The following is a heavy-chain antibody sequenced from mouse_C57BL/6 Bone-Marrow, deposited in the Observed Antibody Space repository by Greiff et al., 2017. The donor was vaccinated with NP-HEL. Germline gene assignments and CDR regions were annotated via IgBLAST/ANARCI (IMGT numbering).Heavy chain of an antibody. J-gene: IGHJ4*01. CDR1: GYTFTSYW. CDR2: IDPSDSYT. V-gene: IGHV1-50*01. D-gene: IGHD1-1*02. CDR3: ARRAYGFFYAMDY. Sequence: VKPGASVKLSCKASGYTFTSYWMQWVKQRPGQGLEWIGEIDPSDSYTNYNQKFKGKATLTVDTSSSTAYMQRSSLTSEDSAVYYCARRAYGFFYAMDYGGQGTSVTSPQ.